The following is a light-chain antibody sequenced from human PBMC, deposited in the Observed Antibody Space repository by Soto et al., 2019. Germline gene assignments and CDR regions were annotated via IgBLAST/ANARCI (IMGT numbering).Light chain of an antibody. CDR3: SSFTRNNTLV. CDR2: EAT. Sequence: QSALIQPASVSGSPRQSITISCTGTSRDIGTYDLVSWYQQHPGKVPKLIIYEATKRPSGVSSRFSGSKSGTTASLTISGLHPEDEADYYCSSFTRNNTLVFGGGTKVTVL. J-gene: IGLJ3*02. V-gene: IGLV2-14*02. CDR1: SRDIGTYDL.